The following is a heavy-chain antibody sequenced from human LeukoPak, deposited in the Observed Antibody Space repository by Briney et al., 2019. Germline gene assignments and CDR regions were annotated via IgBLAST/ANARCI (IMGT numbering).Heavy chain of an antibody. D-gene: IGHD6-13*01. V-gene: IGHV3-23*01. CDR1: GFTCSSYV. Sequence: PGGNLSFSCAASGFTCSSYVMSWVRQAPGKGLMGFSGISVSGGSTYDADSVKGRFTISRDNANNTLYLQMNSLIAEDTAVYYCAKGGSSWYFDYWGQGTLVTVSS. J-gene: IGHJ4*02. CDR3: AKGGSSWYFDY. CDR2: ISVSGGST.